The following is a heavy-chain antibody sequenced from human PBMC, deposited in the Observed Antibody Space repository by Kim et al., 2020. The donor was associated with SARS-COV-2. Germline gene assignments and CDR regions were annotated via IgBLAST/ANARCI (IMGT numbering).Heavy chain of an antibody. CDR2: VNAANDKT. D-gene: IGHD4-4*01. CDR3: ARGMNPTVYDY. CDR1: GYSFKSYP. V-gene: IGHV1-3*01. J-gene: IGHJ4*02. Sequence: ASVKVSCKASGYSFKSYPIHWLRQAPGQRLEWMGWVNAANDKTKYSQKFQGRVTITRDTSANTAYMELSSLTSEDTALYYCARGMNPTVYDYWGQGTLVT.